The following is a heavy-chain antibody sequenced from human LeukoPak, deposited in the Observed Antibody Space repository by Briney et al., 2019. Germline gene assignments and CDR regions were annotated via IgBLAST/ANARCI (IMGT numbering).Heavy chain of an antibody. D-gene: IGHD2-2*01. CDR3: VRGSRADDAFDI. J-gene: IGHJ3*02. V-gene: IGHV1-18*01. Sequence: ASVKVSCKASGYTFTRYGISWVRQAPGQGLEWMGWISAYNGNTKYAQKFQGRVTTTTDTSTSTVYVELRSLRSDDTAVYYCVRGSRADDAFDIWGQGTRVTVSS. CDR2: ISAYNGNT. CDR1: GYTFTRYG.